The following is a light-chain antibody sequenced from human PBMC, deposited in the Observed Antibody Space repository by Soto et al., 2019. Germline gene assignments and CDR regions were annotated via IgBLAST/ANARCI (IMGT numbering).Light chain of an antibody. CDR1: ISDVGGYDY. CDR2: DVS. J-gene: IGLJ1*01. CDR3: CSYAGSYTYV. V-gene: IGLV2-11*01. Sequence: QYLLTKPRSLSGSPGQSVTISCTGTISDVGGYDYVSWYQQHPGKAPKLMIYDVSKLPSGVPDRFSGSKSGNTASLTISGLQAEDEADYYCCSYAGSYTYVYGTGTKVTVL.